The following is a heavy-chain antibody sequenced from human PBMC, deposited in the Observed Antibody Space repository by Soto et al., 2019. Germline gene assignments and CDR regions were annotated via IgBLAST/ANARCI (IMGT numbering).Heavy chain of an antibody. CDR2: IYTSGST. J-gene: IGHJ1*01. D-gene: IGHD6-13*01. CDR1: GGSISSYY. Sequence: QVQLQESGPGLVKPSETLSLTCTVSGGSISSYYWSWIRQPAGKGLEWIGRIYTSGSTNYNPSLKSRVTMSVDTSKNQFSLKLSSVTAADTAVYYCARSSAAGTKGYFQHWGQGTLVTVSS. V-gene: IGHV4-4*07. CDR3: ARSSAAGTKGYFQH.